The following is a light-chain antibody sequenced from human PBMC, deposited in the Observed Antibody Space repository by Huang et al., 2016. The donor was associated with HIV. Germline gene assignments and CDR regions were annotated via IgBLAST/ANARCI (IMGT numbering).Light chain of an antibody. J-gene: IGKJ4*01. CDR3: QQRSNWPG. Sequence: EIVLTQSPATLSLSPVESATLSCRASQSVSSYLAWYQQKPGQAPRLLIYDASKRATGSPARFSGSGSGTDFTLTISSLEPEDFAVYYCQQRSNWPGFGGGTKVEIK. CDR1: QSVSSY. CDR2: DAS. V-gene: IGKV3-11*01.